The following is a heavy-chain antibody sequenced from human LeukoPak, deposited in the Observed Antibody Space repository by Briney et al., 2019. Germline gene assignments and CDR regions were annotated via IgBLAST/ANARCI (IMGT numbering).Heavy chain of an antibody. D-gene: IGHD3/OR15-3a*01. Sequence: TGGSLRLSCAASGFTVSGNYMSWVRQAPGKGLEWVSIIYSGDSTYYADSVKGRFTISRDNSKNTLYLQMNSLRAEDTAVYYCARVFWEKDWFIGAFDIWGQGTMVTVSS. CDR3: ARVFWEKDWFIGAFDI. CDR2: IYSGDST. V-gene: IGHV3-66*01. CDR1: GFTVSGNY. J-gene: IGHJ3*02.